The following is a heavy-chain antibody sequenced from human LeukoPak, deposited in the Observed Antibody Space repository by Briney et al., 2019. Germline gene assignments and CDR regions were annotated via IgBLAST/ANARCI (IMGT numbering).Heavy chain of an antibody. V-gene: IGHV3-53*01. CDR2: IYSDGST. D-gene: IGHD2-15*01. J-gene: IGHJ4*02. CDR1: GFTVSSNH. Sequence: GSLRLSCAASGFTVSSNHMSWVRQAPGKGLEWVSLIYSDGSTYYADSVKGRFTISRGNSKNTLYLQMNSLRAEDTAVYYCARKYCSGGTCYTGILEYWGQGALVTVSS. CDR3: ARKYCSGGTCYTGILEY.